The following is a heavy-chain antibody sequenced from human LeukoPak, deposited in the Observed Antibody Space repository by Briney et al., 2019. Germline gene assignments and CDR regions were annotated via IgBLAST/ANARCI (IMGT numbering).Heavy chain of an antibody. D-gene: IGHD5-18*01. CDR2: ISYNGHNK. CDR1: GFTFSSYG. Sequence: PGGSLRLSCAASGFTFSSYGMHWVRQAPGKGLEWVAVISYNGHNKYSADSVKGRFTISRDNSKNTLYLQMNSLRAEDKAIYYCAKDPGMAVYSYGYDAFDIWGQGTMVTVSS. CDR3: AKDPGMAVYSYGYDAFDI. J-gene: IGHJ3*02. V-gene: IGHV3-30*18.